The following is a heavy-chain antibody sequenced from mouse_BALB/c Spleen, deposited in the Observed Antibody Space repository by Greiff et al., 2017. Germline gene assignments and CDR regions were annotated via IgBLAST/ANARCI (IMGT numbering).Heavy chain of an antibody. CDR2: ISYSGST. CDR1: GDSITSGY. D-gene: IGHD2-4*01. V-gene: IGHV3-8*02. J-gene: IGHJ3*01. CDR3: ASSYDYDGGRFAY. Sequence: EVQRVESGPSLVKPSQTLSLTCSVTGDSITSGYWNWIRKFPGNKLEYMGYISYSGSTYYNPSLKSRISITRDTSKNQYYLQLNSVTTEDTATYYCASSYDYDGGRFAYWGQGTLVTVSA.